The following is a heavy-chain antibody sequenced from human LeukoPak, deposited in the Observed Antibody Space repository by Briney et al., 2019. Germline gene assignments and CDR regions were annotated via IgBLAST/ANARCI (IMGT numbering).Heavy chain of an antibody. J-gene: IGHJ4*02. CDR3: ARAIDNYDTTGYYLDY. V-gene: IGHV4-34*01. CDR2: ISHIGSN. CDR1: GGSFSGYY. D-gene: IGHD3-22*01. Sequence: SETLSLTCAVYGGSFSGYYWSWIRQPPGKGLEWIGEISHIGSNNYNPSLKSRVTISVDTSKNRFSLKLSSVTAADTAVYYCARAIDNYDTTGYYLDYWGQGILVTVSS.